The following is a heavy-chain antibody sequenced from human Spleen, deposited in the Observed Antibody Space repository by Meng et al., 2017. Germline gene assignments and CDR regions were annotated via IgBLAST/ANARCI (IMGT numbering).Heavy chain of an antibody. Sequence: QVQLQQWGAGRLKPSETLSLTCVVSGGSFSDYYCSWIRQPPGKGLEWIGEINHSGSTNYNPSLESRATISVDTSKNQFSLKLNSVTAADTALYYCAREDAKQLGFDYWGQGTLVTVSS. CDR1: GGSFSDYY. D-gene: IGHD1-1*01. V-gene: IGHV4-34*01. CDR2: INHSGST. CDR3: AREDAKQLGFDY. J-gene: IGHJ4*02.